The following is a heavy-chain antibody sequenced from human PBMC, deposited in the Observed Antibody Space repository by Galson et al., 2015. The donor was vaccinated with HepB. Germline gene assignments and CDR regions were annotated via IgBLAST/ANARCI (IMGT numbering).Heavy chain of an antibody. CDR2: IIPIFGTA. CDR1: GGTFSSYA. CDR3: AREGVYGSGSYFDY. J-gene: IGHJ4*02. V-gene: IGHV1-69*13. Sequence: SVKVSCKASGGTFSSYAISWVRQAPGQGLEWMGGIIPIFGTANYAQKFQGRVTITADESTSTAYMELSSLRSEDTAVYYCAREGVYGSGSYFDYWGQGTLVTVTS. D-gene: IGHD3-10*01.